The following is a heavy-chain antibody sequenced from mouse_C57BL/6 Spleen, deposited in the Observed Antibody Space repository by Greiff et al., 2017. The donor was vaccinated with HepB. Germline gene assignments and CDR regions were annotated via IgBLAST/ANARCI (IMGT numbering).Heavy chain of an antibody. CDR3: ARRGSHYAMDY. CDR2: IWSGGST. Sequence: VKLMESGPGLVQPSQSLSITCTVSGFSLTSYGVHWVRQSPGKGLEWLGVIWSGGSTDYNAAFISRLGISKDNSKIQVFVKMNSLHAEDTSIYYCARRGSHYAMDYWGQGTSVTVSS. J-gene: IGHJ4*01. CDR1: GFSLTSYG. V-gene: IGHV2-2*01.